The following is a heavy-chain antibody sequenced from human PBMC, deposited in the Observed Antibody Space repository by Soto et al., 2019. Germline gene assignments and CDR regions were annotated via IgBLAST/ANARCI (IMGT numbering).Heavy chain of an antibody. CDR2: IYWDDDK. CDR3: AHDDSSGYYFDY. V-gene: IGHV2-5*02. J-gene: IGHJ4*02. D-gene: IGHD3-22*01. Sequence: QITLKKSGPTLVKPTQTLTLTCTFSGFSLSTSGVGVGWICQPPGKALEWLALIYWDDDKRYSPSLKSRLTNTKDTYKNQVVLTMTNMDPVDTATYYCAHDDSSGYYFDYWGQGTLVTVSS. CDR1: GFSLSTSGVG.